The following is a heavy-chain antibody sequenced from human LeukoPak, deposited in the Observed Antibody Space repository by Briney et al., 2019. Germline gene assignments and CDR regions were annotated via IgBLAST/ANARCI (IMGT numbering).Heavy chain of an antibody. V-gene: IGHV1-2*04. CDR2: INPNSGGT. CDR1: GYTFTSYG. D-gene: IGHD3-10*01. CDR3: ARGGMVRGVLGDY. J-gene: IGHJ4*02. Sequence: ASVKVSCKASGYTFTSYGISWVRQAPGQGLEWMGWINPNSGGTNYAQKFQGWVTMTRDTSISTAYMELSRLRSDDTAVYYCARGGMVRGVLGDYWGQGTLVTVSS.